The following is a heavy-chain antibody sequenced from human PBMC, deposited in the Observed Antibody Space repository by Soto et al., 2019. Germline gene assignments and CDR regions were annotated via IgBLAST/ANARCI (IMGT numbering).Heavy chain of an antibody. CDR2: MNPNSGNT. J-gene: IGHJ4*02. CDR3: ARGVPLTYYYDSSGYYYDY. V-gene: IGHV1-8*01. Sequence: ASVKVSCKASGYTFTSYDTNWVRQATGQGLEWMGWMNPNSGNTGYAQKFQGRVTMTRNTSISTAYMELSSLRSEDTAVYYCARGVPLTYYYDSSGYYYDYWGQGTLVTVSS. D-gene: IGHD3-22*01. CDR1: GYTFTSYD.